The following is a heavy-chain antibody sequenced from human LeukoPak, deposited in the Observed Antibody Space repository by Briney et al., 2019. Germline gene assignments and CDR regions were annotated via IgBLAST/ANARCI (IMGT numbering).Heavy chain of an antibody. CDR2: IVVGSGNT. V-gene: IGHV1-58*01. Sequence: SVKVSCKASGFTFTSSAVQWVRQARGQRLEWIGWIVVGSGNTNSAQKFQERVTITRDMSTSTAYMELSSLRSEDTAVYYCAAVQLERRHYWFDYWGQGTLVTVSS. J-gene: IGHJ4*02. D-gene: IGHD1-1*01. CDR3: AAVQLERRHYWFDY. CDR1: GFTFTSSA.